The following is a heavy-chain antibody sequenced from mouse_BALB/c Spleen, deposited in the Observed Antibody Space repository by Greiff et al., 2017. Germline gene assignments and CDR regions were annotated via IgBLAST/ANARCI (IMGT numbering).Heavy chain of an antibody. V-gene: IGHV1S137*01. CDR2: ISTYYGDA. CDR3: ARRGTTVYYAMDY. CDR1: GYTFTDYA. J-gene: IGHJ4*01. D-gene: IGHD1-1*01. Sequence: QVQLQQSGAELVRPGVSVKISCKGSGYTFTDYAMHWVKQSHAKSLEWIGVISTYYGDASYNQKFKGKATMTVDKSSSTAYMELARLTSEDSAIYYCARRGTTVYYAMDYWGQGTSVTVSS.